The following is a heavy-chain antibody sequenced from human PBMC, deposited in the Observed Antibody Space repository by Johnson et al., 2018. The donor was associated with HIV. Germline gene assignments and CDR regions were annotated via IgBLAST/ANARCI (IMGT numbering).Heavy chain of an antibody. V-gene: IGHV3-15*01. J-gene: IGHJ3*02. CDR2: IKRKTDGGTT. D-gene: IGHD3-22*01. Sequence: VQLVESGGGLVKPGGSLRLSCAASGFTFSNAWMSWVRQAPGKGLEWVGRIKRKTDGGTTDYAAPVTGRFTISRDDSKNTLFLQMNSLKIEDTATYYCTTAGSSGSAHAFDIWGQGTMVTVSS. CDR1: GFTFSNAW. CDR3: TTAGSSGSAHAFDI.